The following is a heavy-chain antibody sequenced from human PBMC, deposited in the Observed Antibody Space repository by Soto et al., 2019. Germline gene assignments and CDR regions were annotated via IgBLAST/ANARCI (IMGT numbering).Heavy chain of an antibody. CDR2: IKQDGSEK. J-gene: IGHJ3*02. D-gene: IGHD5-18*01. CDR3: ARVMEDKAMVSPDDAFDI. Sequence: GGSLRLSCAASGFTFSSYWMSWVRQAPGKGLEWVANIKQDGSEKYYVDSVKGRFTISRDNAKNSLYLQMNSLRAEDTAVYYCARVMEDKAMVSPDDAFDIWGQGTMVTVSS. CDR1: GFTFSSYW. V-gene: IGHV3-7*01.